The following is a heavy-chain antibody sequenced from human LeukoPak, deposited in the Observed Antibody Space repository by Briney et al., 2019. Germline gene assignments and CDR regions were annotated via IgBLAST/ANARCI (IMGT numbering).Heavy chain of an antibody. D-gene: IGHD3-16*01. J-gene: IGHJ4*02. CDR1: GDSISSYY. CDR3: ARWGGPRSRQPHFDY. CDR2: IYYSGST. Sequence: PSETLSLTCTVSGDSISSYYWSWIRQPPGKGLEWIGYIYYSGSTNYNPSLKSRVTISVGTSKNQFSLKLSSVTAADTAVYYCARWGGPRSRQPHFDYWGQGTLVTVSS. V-gene: IGHV4-59*08.